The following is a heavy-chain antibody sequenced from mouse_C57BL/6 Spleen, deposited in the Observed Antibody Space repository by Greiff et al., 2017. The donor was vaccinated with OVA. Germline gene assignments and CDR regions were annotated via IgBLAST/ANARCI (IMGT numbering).Heavy chain of an antibody. Sequence: VQLQQPGAELVMPGASVKLSCKASGYTFTSYWMNWVKQRPGQGLEWIGEIDPSDSYTNYNQKFKGKSTLTVDKSSSTAYMQLSSLTSEDSAVYYCARRTAQAWFAYWGQGTLVTVSA. CDR1: GYTFTSYW. J-gene: IGHJ3*01. CDR3: ARRTAQAWFAY. V-gene: IGHV1-69*01. CDR2: IDPSDSYT. D-gene: IGHD3-2*02.